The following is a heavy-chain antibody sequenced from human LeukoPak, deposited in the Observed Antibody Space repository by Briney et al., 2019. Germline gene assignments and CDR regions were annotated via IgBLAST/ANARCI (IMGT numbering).Heavy chain of an antibody. V-gene: IGHV1-46*01. CDR2: INPSGGSN. Sequence: ASVKVSCKASGYTYTNYYIHWMRQAPGQGLEWMGIINPSGGSNSNAQNFQGRVTMTRDTSTSTVYMEMSSLRYEDTAVYYCARVGDSSNSWFDPWGQGTLVTVSS. J-gene: IGHJ5*02. CDR1: GYTYTNYY. CDR3: ARVGDSSNSWFDP. D-gene: IGHD6-19*01.